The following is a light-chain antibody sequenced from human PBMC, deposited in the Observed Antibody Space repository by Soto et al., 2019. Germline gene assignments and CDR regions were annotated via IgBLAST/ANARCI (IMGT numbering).Light chain of an antibody. CDR1: GSDVGGYNY. CDR3: SSYTSASTPLV. J-gene: IGLJ2*01. CDR2: DVS. V-gene: IGLV2-14*01. Sequence: QSALTQPASVSGSPGQSITISCTGTGSDVGGYNYVSWYQQHPGKAPKVMIYDVSNRPSGVFTRFSGSKSGNTASLTISGLPAEDAADYYCSSYTSASTPLVFGGGTKLTVL.